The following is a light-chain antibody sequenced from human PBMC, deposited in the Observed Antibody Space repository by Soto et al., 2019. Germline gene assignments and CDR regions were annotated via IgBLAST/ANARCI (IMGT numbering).Light chain of an antibody. Sequence: DIQMTQSPSTLSGSVGDRVTITCRASQTISSWLAWYQQKPGKAPKLLIYEASTLKSGVPSRFSGSGSGTEFTLTISSLQPDDFATYYCQHDNSYSVAFGQGTKVDIK. CDR3: QHDNSYSVA. V-gene: IGKV1-5*03. CDR2: EAS. J-gene: IGKJ1*01. CDR1: QTISSW.